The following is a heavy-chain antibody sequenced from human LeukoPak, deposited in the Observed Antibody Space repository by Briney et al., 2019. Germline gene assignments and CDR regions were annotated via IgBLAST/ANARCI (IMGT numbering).Heavy chain of an antibody. Sequence: GGSLRLSCAASEFTFSSYWMSWVRQAPGKGLEWVSAISGSGGSTYYADSVKGRFTISRDNSKNTLYLQMNSLRAEDTAVYYCAKDPYSGSYFDFWGQGTLVTVSS. J-gene: IGHJ4*02. CDR2: ISGSGGST. CDR1: EFTFSSYW. CDR3: AKDPYSGSYFDF. D-gene: IGHD1-26*01. V-gene: IGHV3-23*01.